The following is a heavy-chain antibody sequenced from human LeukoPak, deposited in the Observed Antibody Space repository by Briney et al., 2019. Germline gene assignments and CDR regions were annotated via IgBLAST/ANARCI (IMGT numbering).Heavy chain of an antibody. CDR2: IYTSGST. V-gene: IGHV4-61*02. CDR3: ARLRVDTGYYFDY. D-gene: IGHD5-18*01. J-gene: IGHJ4*02. CDR1: GGSISSGSYY. Sequence: SETLSLTCTVSGGSISSGSYYWSWIRQPAGTGLEWIGRIYTSGSTNYNPSLKSRVTISVDTSKNQFSLKLSSVTAADTAVYYCARLRVDTGYYFDYWGQGTLVTVSS.